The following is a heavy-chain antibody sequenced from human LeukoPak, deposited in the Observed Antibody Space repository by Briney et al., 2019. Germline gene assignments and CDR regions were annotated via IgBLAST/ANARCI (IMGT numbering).Heavy chain of an antibody. J-gene: IGHJ4*02. Sequence: GASVKVSCKASGYTFTGYYMHWVRQAPGQGLEWMGGIIPIFGTSNYAQKFQGRVTITADESTSTAYMELTSLRSEDTAVYYCARPAKPMTTIFIYFDYWGQGTLVTVSS. CDR3: ARPAKPMTTIFIYFDY. D-gene: IGHD5-24*01. CDR1: GYTFTGYY. CDR2: IIPIFGTS. V-gene: IGHV1-69*13.